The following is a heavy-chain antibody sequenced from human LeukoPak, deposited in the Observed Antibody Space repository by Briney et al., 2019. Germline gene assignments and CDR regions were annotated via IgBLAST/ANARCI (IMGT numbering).Heavy chain of an antibody. CDR2: IYHSGST. D-gene: IGHD3-10*01. CDR3: ARDLRDYYGSGSPHLGY. Sequence: SETLSLTCAVSGGSISSSNWWSWVRQPPGKGLEWIGEIYHSGSTNYNPSPKSRVTISVDKSKNQFSLKLSSVTAADTAVYYCARDLRDYYGSGSPHLGYWGQGTLVTVSS. J-gene: IGHJ4*02. CDR1: GGSISSSNW. V-gene: IGHV4-4*02.